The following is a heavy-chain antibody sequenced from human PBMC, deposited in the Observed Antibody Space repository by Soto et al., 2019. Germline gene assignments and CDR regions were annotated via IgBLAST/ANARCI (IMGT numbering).Heavy chain of an antibody. Sequence: SETLSLTCTVSGGSISSYYWSWIRQPPGKGLEWIGYIYYSGSTNYNPSLKSRVTISVDTSKNQFSLKLSSVTAADTAVYYCARDRGYCSGGSCETLLDYWGQGTPVTVSS. V-gene: IGHV4-59*01. D-gene: IGHD2-15*01. CDR2: IYYSGST. CDR1: GGSISSYY. J-gene: IGHJ4*02. CDR3: ARDRGYCSGGSCETLLDY.